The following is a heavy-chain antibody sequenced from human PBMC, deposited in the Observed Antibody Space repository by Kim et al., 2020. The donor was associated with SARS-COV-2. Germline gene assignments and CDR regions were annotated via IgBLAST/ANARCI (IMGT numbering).Heavy chain of an antibody. V-gene: IGHV3-30*18. CDR2: ISYDGSNK. J-gene: IGHJ4*02. CDR3: AKDRTTVTTLDY. Sequence: GGSLRLSCAASGFTFSSYGMHWVRQAPGKGLEWVAVISYDGSNKYYADSVKGRFTISRDNSKNTLYLQMNSLRAEDTAVYYCAKDRTTVTTLDYWGQGT. CDR1: GFTFSSYG. D-gene: IGHD4-17*01.